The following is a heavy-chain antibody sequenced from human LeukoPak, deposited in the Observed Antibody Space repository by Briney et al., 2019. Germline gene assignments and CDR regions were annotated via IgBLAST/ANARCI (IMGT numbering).Heavy chain of an antibody. D-gene: IGHD2-2*01. Sequence: ASVKVSCTASGYTFTSYGISWVRQAPGQGLEWLGWISAYNGNTNYAQKLQGRVTMTTDTSTSTAYMELRSLRSDDTAVYYCARDRWSTSYKRRFDYWGQGTLVTVSS. CDR1: GYTFTSYG. J-gene: IGHJ4*02. CDR2: ISAYNGNT. CDR3: ARDRWSTSYKRRFDY. V-gene: IGHV1-18*01.